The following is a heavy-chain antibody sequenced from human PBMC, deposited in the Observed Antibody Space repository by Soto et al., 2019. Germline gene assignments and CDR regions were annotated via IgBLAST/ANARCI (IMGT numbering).Heavy chain of an antibody. J-gene: IGHJ4*02. CDR2: IDWDGDT. CDR3: ARSLNYDFWTGYFFDF. Sequence: SGPTLVNPTQTLTLTCTLSGFSLTTRSMCVSWIRQSPGKALEWLALIDWDGDTYYSTSLKTRLTISRDTSTNQVVLTMTNLDHADKATYFCARSLNYDFWTGYFFDFWGQGAMVTVSS. V-gene: IGHV2-70*01. CDR1: GFSLTTRSMC. D-gene: IGHD3-3*01.